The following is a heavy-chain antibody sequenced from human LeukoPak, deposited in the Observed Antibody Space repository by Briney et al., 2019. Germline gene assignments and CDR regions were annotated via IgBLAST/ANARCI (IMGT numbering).Heavy chain of an antibody. CDR3: AREVGYCSGGRCLHYYFDY. V-gene: IGHV3-21*01. J-gene: IGHJ4*02. D-gene: IGHD2-15*01. CDR2: ISSGSSYI. Sequence: PGGSLRLSCAASGFTFSSYSMNWVRQAPGKGLECVSFISSGSSYIYYADSVKGRFTISRDNAKNSLYLQMNSLRPEDTAVYYCAREVGYCSGGRCLHYYFDYWGQGTLVTVSS. CDR1: GFTFSSYS.